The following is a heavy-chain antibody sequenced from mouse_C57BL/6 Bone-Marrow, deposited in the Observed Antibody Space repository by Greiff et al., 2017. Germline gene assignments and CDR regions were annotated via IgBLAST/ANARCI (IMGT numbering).Heavy chain of an antibody. CDR3: ARDGYYPPWFAY. CDR1: GYTFTSYW. J-gene: IGHJ3*01. Sequence: VQLKQPGAELVMPGASVKLSCTASGYTFTSYWMHWVKQRPGQGLEWIGEIDPSDSYTNYNQKFKGKSTLTVDKSSSTAYMQLSSLTSEDSAVYYCARDGYYPPWFAYWGQGTLVTVSA. V-gene: IGHV1-69*01. CDR2: IDPSDSYT. D-gene: IGHD2-3*01.